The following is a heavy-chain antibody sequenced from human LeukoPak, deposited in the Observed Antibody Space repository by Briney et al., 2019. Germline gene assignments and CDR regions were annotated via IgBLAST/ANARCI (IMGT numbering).Heavy chain of an antibody. Sequence: PGGSLRLSCAVSGVTFSDYAMSWVRQAPGKGLEWVSAISGSGGSTYYADSVKGRFTISRDNSKNTLYLQMNSLRAEDTAVYYCAKYAPPTTMVTRFFDYWGQGTLVTVSS. V-gene: IGHV3-23*01. CDR1: GVTFSDYA. CDR2: ISGSGGST. J-gene: IGHJ4*02. D-gene: IGHD4-23*01. CDR3: AKYAPPTTMVTRFFDY.